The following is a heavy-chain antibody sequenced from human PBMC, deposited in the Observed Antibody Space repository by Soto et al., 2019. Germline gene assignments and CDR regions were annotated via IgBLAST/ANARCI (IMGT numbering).Heavy chain of an antibody. CDR3: ARDLLSNSVQMTPVSPDY. Sequence: PGESLKISCKGSGYSVTSYWIGWVRQMPGKGLEWMAIIYPGDSHTRYNPSFQGQVTISADKSISTAYLQWSSLKASDTAFYYCARDLLSNSVQMTPVSPDYSGQGPLVTGSA. J-gene: IGHJ4*02. CDR2: IYPGDSHT. V-gene: IGHV5-51*01. D-gene: IGHD6-6*01. CDR1: GYSVTSYW.